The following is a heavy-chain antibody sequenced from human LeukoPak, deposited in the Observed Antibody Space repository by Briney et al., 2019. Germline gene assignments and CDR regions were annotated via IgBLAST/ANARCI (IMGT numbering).Heavy chain of an antibody. CDR3: ARIAAYSSGWYSGYYFDY. Sequence: SETLSLTCTVSGGSISSYYWSWIRQPAGKGLEWIGRIYTSGSTNYNPSLKSRVTMSVDTSKNQFSLKLSSVTAADTAAYYCARIAAYSSGWYSGYYFDYWGQGTLVTVSS. CDR1: GGSISSYY. V-gene: IGHV4-4*07. D-gene: IGHD6-19*01. J-gene: IGHJ4*02. CDR2: IYTSGST.